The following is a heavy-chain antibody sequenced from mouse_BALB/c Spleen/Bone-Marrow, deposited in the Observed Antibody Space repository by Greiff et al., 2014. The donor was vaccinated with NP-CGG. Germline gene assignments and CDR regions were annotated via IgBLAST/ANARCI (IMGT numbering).Heavy chain of an antibody. Sequence: DVKLVESGGDLVKPGGSLKLSCAASGFTFSTYGMSWVRQTPDKRLEWVATISSGGGYTYYTDSVKGRFTISRDNANNTLYLQISSLKSEDTAMYYCTRQRNWDHYAMDYWGQGTSVTVSS. D-gene: IGHD4-1*01. J-gene: IGHJ4*01. CDR2: ISSGGGYT. CDR3: TRQRNWDHYAMDY. V-gene: IGHV5-6*02. CDR1: GFTFSTYG.